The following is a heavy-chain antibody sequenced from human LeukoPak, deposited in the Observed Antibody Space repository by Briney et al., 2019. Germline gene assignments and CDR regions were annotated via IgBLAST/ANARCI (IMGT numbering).Heavy chain of an antibody. CDR3: ARGDAGRGPFPFDY. CDR2: INHSGST. CDR1: GGSFSGYY. Sequence: SETLSLTCAVYGGSFSGYYWGWIRQPPGKGLEWIGEINHSGSTNYNPSLKSRVTISVDTSKNQFSLRLSSVTAADTAVYYCARGDAGRGPFPFDYWGQGTLVTVSS. J-gene: IGHJ4*02. V-gene: IGHV4-34*01.